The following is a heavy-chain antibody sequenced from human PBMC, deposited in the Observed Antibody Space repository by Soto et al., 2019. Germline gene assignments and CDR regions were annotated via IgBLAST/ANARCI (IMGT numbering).Heavy chain of an antibody. CDR2: IGGSGGST. V-gene: IGHV3-23*01. CDR3: AKVVVAVTGFDF. J-gene: IGHJ4*02. CDR1: GFTFSSYA. Sequence: TGGSLRLSCAASGFTFSSYAMSWVRQAPGKGLEWVSAIGGSGGSTYYADSVKGRFTISRDNSKNKLYLQMNSLRAEDTAVYYCAKVVVAVTGFDFWGQGTLVTVSS. D-gene: IGHD4-17*01.